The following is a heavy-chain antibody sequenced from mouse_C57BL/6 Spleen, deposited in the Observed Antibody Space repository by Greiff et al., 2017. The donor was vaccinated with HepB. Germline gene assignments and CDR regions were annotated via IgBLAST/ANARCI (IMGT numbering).Heavy chain of an antibody. V-gene: IGHV8-12*01. J-gene: IGHJ4*01. CDR1: GFSLSTSGMG. CDR2: IYWDDDK. CDR3: ARRDLYDAMDY. D-gene: IGHD2-3*01. Sequence: QVTLKESGPGILQSSQTLSLTCSFSGFSLSTSGMGVSWIRQPSGKGLEWLAHIYWDDDKRYNPSLKSRLTISKDTSRNQVFLKITSVDTADTATYYCARRDLYDAMDYWGQGTSVTVSS.